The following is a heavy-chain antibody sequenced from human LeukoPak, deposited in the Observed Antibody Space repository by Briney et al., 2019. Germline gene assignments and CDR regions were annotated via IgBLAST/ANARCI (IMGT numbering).Heavy chain of an antibody. CDR2: VYHTGST. D-gene: IGHD3-3*01. J-gene: IGHJ5*02. CDR3: ARLAGVFTIFGAAKVERWFDP. V-gene: IGHV4-4*02. Sequence: PSETLSLTCAVSGGSISSPNWWTWVRQPPGKGLEWIGEVYHTGSTNYNPSLKSRVTISVDKSNNQFSLKLTSVTAADTAVYYCARLAGVFTIFGAAKVERWFDPWGQGTLVTVSS. CDR1: GGSISSPNW.